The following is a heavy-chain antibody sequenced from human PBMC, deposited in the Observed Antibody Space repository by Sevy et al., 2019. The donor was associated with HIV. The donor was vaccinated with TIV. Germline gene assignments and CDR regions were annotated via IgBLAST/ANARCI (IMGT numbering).Heavy chain of an antibody. CDR2: IIPIFGTA. CDR3: ARCAHSSGWYDFFWFDP. V-gene: IGHV1-69*13. J-gene: IGHJ5*02. D-gene: IGHD6-19*01. Sequence: ASVKVSCKASGGTFSSYAISWVRQAPGQGLEWMGGIIPIFGTANYAQKFQGRVTITADESTSTAYMELSSLRSEDTAVNYCARCAHSSGWYDFFWFDPWGQGTLVTVSS. CDR1: GGTFSSYA.